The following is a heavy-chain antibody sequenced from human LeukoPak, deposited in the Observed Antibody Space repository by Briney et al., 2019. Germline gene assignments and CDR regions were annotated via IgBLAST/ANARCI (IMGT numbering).Heavy chain of an antibody. Sequence: TGGSLRLSCAASGFTFSSYAMSWVRQAPEKVLEWVSAISGSGGSTYYADSVKGRFTTSRDNSKNTLYLQMNSLRAEDTAVYYCMYSSSWYGPRSPDYWGQGTLVTVSS. J-gene: IGHJ4*02. D-gene: IGHD6-13*01. V-gene: IGHV3-23*01. CDR1: GFTFSSYA. CDR2: ISGSGGST. CDR3: MYSSSWYGPRSPDY.